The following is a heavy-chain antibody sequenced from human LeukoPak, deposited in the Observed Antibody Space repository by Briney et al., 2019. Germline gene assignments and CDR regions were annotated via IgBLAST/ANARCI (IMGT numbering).Heavy chain of an antibody. D-gene: IGHD3-10*01. CDR3: ARPSRHLLWLGEEGDAFDI. Sequence: ASVKVSCKASGYTFTSYGISWVRQAPGQGLEWMGWISAYNGNTNYAQKLQGRVTMTTDTSTSTAYMELRSLRSDDTAVYYCARPSRHLLWLGEEGDAFDIWGQGTMVTVSS. CDR2: ISAYNGNT. CDR1: GYTFTSYG. J-gene: IGHJ3*02. V-gene: IGHV1-18*01.